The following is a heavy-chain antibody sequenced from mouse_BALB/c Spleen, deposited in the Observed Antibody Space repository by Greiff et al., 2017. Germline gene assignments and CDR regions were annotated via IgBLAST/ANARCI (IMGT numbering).Heavy chain of an antibody. CDR1: GFSLTSYG. Sequence: VQVVESGPGLVQPSQSLSITCTVSGFSLTSYGVHWVRQSPGKGLEWLGVIWSGGSTDYNAAFISRLSISKDNAKSQVFFKMNSLQADDTAIYYWSRIDGYYDYAMDYWGQGTSVTVSS. CDR2: IWSGGST. CDR3: SRIDGYYDYAMDY. V-gene: IGHV2-4-1*01. J-gene: IGHJ4*01. D-gene: IGHD2-3*01.